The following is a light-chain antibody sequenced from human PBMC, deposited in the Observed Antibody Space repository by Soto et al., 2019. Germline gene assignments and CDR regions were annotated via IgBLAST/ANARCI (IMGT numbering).Light chain of an antibody. V-gene: IGKV3-11*01. J-gene: IGKJ1*01. Sequence: EIVLTQSPATLSLSPGERATLSCRASQSVTNSLAWYQQQPGQAPRLLIYHASNRATGVPARFSGSGSGTDFTLTISSLEPADFAVYYCQQRRTFCQGTKVEIK. CDR3: QQRRT. CDR1: QSVTNS. CDR2: HAS.